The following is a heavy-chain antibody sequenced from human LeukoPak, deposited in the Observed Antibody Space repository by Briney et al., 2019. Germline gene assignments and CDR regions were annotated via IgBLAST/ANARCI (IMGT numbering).Heavy chain of an antibody. CDR1: GYTFTSYG. Sequence: ASVKVSCKASGYTFTSYGISWVRQAPGQGLEWMGWISAYNGNTNYAQKLQGRVTMTTDTSTSTAYMELRSLGSDDTAVYYCARDYDSGSYLHYWGQGTLVTVSS. CDR2: ISAYNGNT. J-gene: IGHJ4*02. V-gene: IGHV1-18*01. D-gene: IGHD1-26*01. CDR3: ARDYDSGSYLHY.